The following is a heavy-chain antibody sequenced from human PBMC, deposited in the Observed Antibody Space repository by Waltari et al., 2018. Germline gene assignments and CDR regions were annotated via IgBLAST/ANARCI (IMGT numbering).Heavy chain of an antibody. Sequence: EVQLVESGGGLVQPGGSLRLSCAASGFTFSAHYMAWVRQAPGKGLEWVGRTRNKANSYTTEYAASVKGRFTISRDDSKNSLYLQMNSLKTEDTAVYYCASLLRLGELSRDNYYYYYMDVWGKGTTVTVSS. CDR3: ASLLRLGELSRDNYYYYYMDV. J-gene: IGHJ6*03. CDR1: GFTFSAHY. D-gene: IGHD3-16*02. V-gene: IGHV3-72*01. CDR2: TRNKANSYTT.